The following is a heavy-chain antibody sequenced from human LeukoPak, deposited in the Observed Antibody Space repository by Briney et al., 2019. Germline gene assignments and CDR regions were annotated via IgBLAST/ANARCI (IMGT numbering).Heavy chain of an antibody. Sequence: SETLSLTCTVSGGSISSSSYYWGWIRQPPGKGLEWIGSIYYSGSTYYNPSLKSRVTISVDTSKNQFSLKLSSVTAADTAVYYCATLRSGYYYYYYGMDVWGQGTTVTISS. CDR1: GGSISSSSYY. V-gene: IGHV4-39*01. CDR3: ATLRSGYYYYYYGMDV. D-gene: IGHD3-3*01. CDR2: IYYSGST. J-gene: IGHJ6*02.